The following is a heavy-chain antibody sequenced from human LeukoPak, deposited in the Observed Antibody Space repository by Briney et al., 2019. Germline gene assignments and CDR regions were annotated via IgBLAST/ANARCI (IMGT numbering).Heavy chain of an antibody. Sequence: SETLSLTCAVYGGSFSGYYWSWIRQPPGKGLVWIGEINHSGSTNYNPSLKSRVTISVDTSKNQFSLKLSSVTAADTAVYYCVRYSSSGFDYWGQGTLVTVSP. CDR1: GGSFSGYY. CDR2: INHSGST. J-gene: IGHJ4*02. CDR3: VRYSSSGFDY. D-gene: IGHD6-6*01. V-gene: IGHV4-34*01.